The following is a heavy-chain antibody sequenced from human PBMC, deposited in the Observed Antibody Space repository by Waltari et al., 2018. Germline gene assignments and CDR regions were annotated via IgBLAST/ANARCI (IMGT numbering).Heavy chain of an antibody. CDR1: GDSITSGYY. D-gene: IGHD3-9*01. V-gene: IGHV4-38-2*02. Sequence: QVQLRESGPGLVKPWETLSLTCGISGDSITSGYYWGWVRQPPGKGLEWIGFIYPSGAAHYNPSLKSRVTMSVDTPMNQLSLTLTSVTAADTAVYYCVRDPRYYNNDYFDPWGPGTLVTVSS. CDR3: VRDPRYYNNDYFDP. CDR2: IYPSGAA. J-gene: IGHJ5*02.